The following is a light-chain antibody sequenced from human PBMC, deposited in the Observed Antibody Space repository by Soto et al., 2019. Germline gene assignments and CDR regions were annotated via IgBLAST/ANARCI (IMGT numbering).Light chain of an antibody. CDR3: QQAYT. Sequence: DIQMTQSPSTLSACVGDRVTITCRASQSISSWLAWYQQKPGRAPKLLIYKASSLESGVPSRFSGSGSGTEFTLTISSLQADDFATYYCQQAYTFGQGTKLEIK. V-gene: IGKV1-5*03. J-gene: IGKJ2*01. CDR2: KAS. CDR1: QSISSW.